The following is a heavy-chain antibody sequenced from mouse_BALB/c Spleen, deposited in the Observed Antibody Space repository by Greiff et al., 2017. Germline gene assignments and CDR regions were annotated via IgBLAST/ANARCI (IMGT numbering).Heavy chain of an antibody. J-gene: IGHJ4*01. V-gene: IGHV2-6-7*01. CDR1: GFSLTGYG. D-gene: IGHD1-1*01. CDR2: IWGDGST. Sequence: QVQLQQSGPGLVAPSQSLSITCTVSGFSLTGYGVNWVRQPPGKGLEWLGMIWGDGSTDYNSALKSRLSISKDNSKSQVFLKMNSLQTDDTARYYCARSYGSSIMDYWGQGTSVTVSS. CDR3: ARSYGSSIMDY.